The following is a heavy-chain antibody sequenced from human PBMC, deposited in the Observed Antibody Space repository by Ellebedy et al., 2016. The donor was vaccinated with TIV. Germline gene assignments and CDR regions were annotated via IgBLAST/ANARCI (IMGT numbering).Heavy chain of an antibody. CDR1: GFTFSSYA. J-gene: IGHJ4*02. CDR3: ARSRGDY. Sequence: GESLKISXAASGFTFSSYAMSWVRQAPGKGLEWVSAISGSGGSTYYADSVKGRFTISRDNSENTLYLQMNSLRAEDTAVYYCARSRGDYWGQGTLVTVSS. V-gene: IGHV3-23*01. CDR2: ISGSGGST. D-gene: IGHD3-10*01.